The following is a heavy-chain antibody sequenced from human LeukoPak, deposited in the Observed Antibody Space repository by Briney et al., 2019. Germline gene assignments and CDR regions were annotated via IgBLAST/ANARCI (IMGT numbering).Heavy chain of an antibody. J-gene: IGHJ4*02. Sequence: SVKVSFKSSGSTFTSCGITWVRQAPGQGLEWMGWISAYNGNTNNAQKLQARVTMTTDTYTSTGYMEMRSLRSDDTAVYYCARDRTYYYGSGSDYWGQGALVTVSS. D-gene: IGHD3-10*01. V-gene: IGHV1-18*04. CDR2: ISAYNGNT. CDR3: ARDRTYYYGSGSDY. CDR1: GSTFTSCG.